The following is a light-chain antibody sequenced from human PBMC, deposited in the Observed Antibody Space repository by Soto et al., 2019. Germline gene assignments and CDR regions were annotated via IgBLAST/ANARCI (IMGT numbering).Light chain of an antibody. CDR1: QNIYSN. V-gene: IGKV3-15*01. Sequence: IALTQSPATVSVSPGERVTLSCWASQNIYSNLGWYQQRPGQAPRLIIYRASARPTGIPARFSGSGSGTEFTLTISSLQSEDFATYYCQQLRSYPSTFGGGTKV. J-gene: IGKJ4*01. CDR2: RAS. CDR3: QQLRSYPST.